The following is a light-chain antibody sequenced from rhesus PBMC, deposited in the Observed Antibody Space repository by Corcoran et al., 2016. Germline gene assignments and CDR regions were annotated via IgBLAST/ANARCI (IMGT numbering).Light chain of an antibody. J-gene: IGKJ2*01. CDR2: YTA. V-gene: IGKV1-19*01. Sequence: DIQMTQSPTSLSASVGDKITITCHASQDIRRWLAWYQQKPGKAPKPLIYYTARLQSGVPSRFSANGSLTDYTLTIRSLQPEDFAVYYCQQYAVLPYSFGQGTRVEIK. CDR3: QQYAVLPYS. CDR1: QDIRRW.